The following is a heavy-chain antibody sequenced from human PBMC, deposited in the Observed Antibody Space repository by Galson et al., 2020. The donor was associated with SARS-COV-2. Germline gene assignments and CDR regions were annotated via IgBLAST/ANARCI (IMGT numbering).Heavy chain of an antibody. D-gene: IGHD3-10*01. V-gene: IGHV4-61*02. CDR3: AREYDSGNYALDY. CDR2: IYTSGST. J-gene: IGHJ4*02. Sequence: SETLSLTCTVSGGSISSGSYYWSWVRQPPGKGLEWIGLIYTSGSTNYNPSLKSRVTISVDTSKNQFSLRLSSVTAADTAVYYCAREYDSGNYALDYWGQGTLVTVSS. CDR1: GGSISSGSYY.